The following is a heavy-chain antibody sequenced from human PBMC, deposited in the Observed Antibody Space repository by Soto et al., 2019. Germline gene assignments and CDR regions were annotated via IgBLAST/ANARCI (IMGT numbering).Heavy chain of an antibody. Sequence: GESLKISCSGSGYSFANYWIGWVRQMPGKGLEWMGIIYPSDSDTRYSPSFEGQVTISADRSISTAYLQWNSLKASDTAMYFCARGDSSDYSTATPADYWGQGTLVTVSS. CDR2: IYPSDSDT. D-gene: IGHD3-22*01. V-gene: IGHV5-51*01. CDR3: ARGDSSDYSTATPADY. CDR1: GYSFANYW. J-gene: IGHJ4*02.